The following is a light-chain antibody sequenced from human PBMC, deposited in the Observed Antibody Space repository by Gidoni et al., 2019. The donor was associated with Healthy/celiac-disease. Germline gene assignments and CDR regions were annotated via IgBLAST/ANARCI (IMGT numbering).Light chain of an antibody. J-gene: IGLJ3*02. CDR1: ALPKQY. CDR3: QSADSSGTYRV. Sequence: SYELTHPPPVSVTPGQTARITCSGDALPKQYAYWYQQKPGQAPVLVIYKDSERPSGIPERFSGSSSGKTVTLTISGVQAEDEADYYCQSADSSGTYRVFGGGTKLTVL. CDR2: KDS. V-gene: IGLV3-25*03.